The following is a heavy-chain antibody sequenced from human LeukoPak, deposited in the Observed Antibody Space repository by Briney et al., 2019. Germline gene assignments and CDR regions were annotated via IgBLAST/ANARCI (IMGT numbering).Heavy chain of an antibody. Sequence: PSETLSLTCAVYGGSFSGYYWSWIRQPPGKGLEWIGEINHSGSTNYNPSLKSRVTISVDTSKNQFSLKLSSVTAADTAVYYCARGKYYDSSGYYYGPPGYYYYYMDVWGKGTTVTVSS. CDR3: ARGKYYDSSGYYYGPPGYYYYYMDV. CDR2: INHSGST. J-gene: IGHJ6*03. D-gene: IGHD3-22*01. CDR1: GGSFSGYY. V-gene: IGHV4-34*01.